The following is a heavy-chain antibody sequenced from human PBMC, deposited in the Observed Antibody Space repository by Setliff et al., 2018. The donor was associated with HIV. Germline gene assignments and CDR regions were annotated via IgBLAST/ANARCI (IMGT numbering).Heavy chain of an antibody. CDR1: GPYSISSGFY. J-gene: IGHJ2*01. D-gene: IGHD6-19*01. V-gene: IGHV4-38-2*01. CDR3: ARTRTIAVAGPPPEWYFDL. CDR2: IYHSGNT. Sequence: ASETLSLTCAVSGPYSISSGFYWGWIRQPPGKGLEWIGNIYHSGNTYYNPSLKSRVTISVDTSKNQFSLKLRSVTAADTAVYYCARTRTIAVAGPPPEWYFDLRGRGTLVTVSS.